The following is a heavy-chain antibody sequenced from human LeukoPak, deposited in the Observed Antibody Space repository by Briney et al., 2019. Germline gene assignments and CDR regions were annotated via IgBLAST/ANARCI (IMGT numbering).Heavy chain of an antibody. V-gene: IGHV3-74*01. CDR3: ARAPSEIGGYYPEYFRH. Sequence: HPGGSLRLSCAASGFTFSTYWMHWVRQAPGKGLGWVSRIKSDGSTNYADSVKGRFTISRDNANNKLSLQMNSLRPEDTGVYYCARAPSEIGGYYPEYFRHWGQGTLVTVSS. CDR1: GFTFSTYW. J-gene: IGHJ1*01. CDR2: IKSDGST. D-gene: IGHD3-22*01.